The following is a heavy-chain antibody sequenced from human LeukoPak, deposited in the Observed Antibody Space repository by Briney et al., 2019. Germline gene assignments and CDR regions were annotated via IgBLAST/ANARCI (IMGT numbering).Heavy chain of an antibody. D-gene: IGHD1-14*01. J-gene: IGHJ4*02. V-gene: IGHV4-59*01. CDR2: IYYTGGT. CDR3: ARERNRAPDY. CDR1: GGSFGGYY. Sequence: SETLSLTCAVSGGSFGGYYWSWIRQPPGKGLEWIGCIYYTGGTTYNPSLESRVTVSVDTSKNQFSLKLTSVTAADTAIYYCARERNRAPDYWGQGTLVTVSS.